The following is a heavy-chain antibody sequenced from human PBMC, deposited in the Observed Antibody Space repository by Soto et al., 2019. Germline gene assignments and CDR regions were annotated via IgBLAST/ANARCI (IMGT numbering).Heavy chain of an antibody. CDR1: GYTFTKYG. V-gene: IGHV1-18*01. CDR3: ARRVLDY. CDR2: ISGDSSET. J-gene: IGHJ4*02. Sequence: QVQLVQSAAEVKKPGASLRVSCKASGYTFTKYGITWVRQAPGQGLEWMGWISGDSSETHYAQQLQGRVNMTRDTTPTTAYVELRSLRSDDTAVYSGARRVLDYWGQGTLVTVSS.